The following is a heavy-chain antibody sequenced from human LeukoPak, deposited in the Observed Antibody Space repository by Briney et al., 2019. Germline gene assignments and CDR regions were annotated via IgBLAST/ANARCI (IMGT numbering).Heavy chain of an antibody. CDR3: ARLRVVLLWFGELPGNRWFDP. CDR1: GYSISSAYY. D-gene: IGHD3-10*01. Sequence: PSETLSLTCTVSGYSISSAYYWGWIRQPPGKGLEWIGSIYYSGSTYYNPSLKSRVTISVDTSKNQFSLKLSSVTAADTAVYYCARLRVVLLWFGELPGNRWFDPWGQGTLVTVSS. CDR2: IYYSGST. J-gene: IGHJ5*02. V-gene: IGHV4-38-2*02.